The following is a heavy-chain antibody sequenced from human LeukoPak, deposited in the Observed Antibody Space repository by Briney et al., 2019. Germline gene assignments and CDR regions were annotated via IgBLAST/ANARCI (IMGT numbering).Heavy chain of an antibody. CDR3: ASWAGGNEPVASFDY. Sequence: GASVTVSCKPTGYSFTAYYIFWMRQAAGQGLECMGWINLYNGATKYAQRFQSRVTMTRDTSISTAYMELSRLRSDDTATYYCASWAGGNEPVASFDYWGQGTLVTVSS. CDR1: GYSFTAYY. CDR2: INLYNGAT. D-gene: IGHD1-14*01. V-gene: IGHV1-2*02. J-gene: IGHJ4*02.